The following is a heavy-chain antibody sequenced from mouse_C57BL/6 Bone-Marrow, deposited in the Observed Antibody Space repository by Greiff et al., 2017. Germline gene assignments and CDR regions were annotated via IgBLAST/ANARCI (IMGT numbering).Heavy chain of an antibody. CDR2: IDPENGDT. V-gene: IGHV14-4*01. J-gene: IGHJ2*01. D-gene: IGHD1-1*01. Sequence: VQLQQSGAELVRPGASVKLSCTASGFNIKDDYMNWVKQRPEKGLEWIGWIDPENGDTEYASKFQGKATITADTSSNTAYLQLSSLTSEDTAVYYFTTDDGSSPDFWGQGTTLTVSS. CDR1: GFNIKDDY. CDR3: TTDDGSSPDF.